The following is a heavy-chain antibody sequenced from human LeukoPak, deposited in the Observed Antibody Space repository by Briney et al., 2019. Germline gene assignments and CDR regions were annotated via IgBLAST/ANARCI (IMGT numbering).Heavy chain of an antibody. CDR1: GGSISSYY. V-gene: IGHV4-59*01. Sequence: SETLSLTCTVSGGSISSYYWSWIRQPPGKGLEWIGYIYYSGSTNYNPSLKSRVTISVDTSKNQFSLKLNSVTAADTAVYYCARVRFPRWFDPWGQGTLVTVSS. CDR2: IYYSGST. D-gene: IGHD2-21*01. CDR3: ARVRFPRWFDP. J-gene: IGHJ5*02.